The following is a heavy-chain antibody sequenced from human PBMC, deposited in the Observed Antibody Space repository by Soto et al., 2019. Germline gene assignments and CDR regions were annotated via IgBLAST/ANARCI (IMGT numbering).Heavy chain of an antibody. D-gene: IGHD3-10*02. CDR2: ISYDGSNK. CDR1: GFSFSTYG. CDR3: AKEPEATVMFEKCYYYYMDV. V-gene: IGHV3-30*18. J-gene: IGHJ6*03. Sequence: QVQLVESGGGVVQPGRSLRLSCAASGFSFSTYGIHWVRQAPGKGLEWVAVISYDGSNKYYADSVQGRFTISRDNSKNTLYQQMISLRPDDTAVDYCAKEPEATVMFEKCYYYYMDVWGQGTTVIVSS.